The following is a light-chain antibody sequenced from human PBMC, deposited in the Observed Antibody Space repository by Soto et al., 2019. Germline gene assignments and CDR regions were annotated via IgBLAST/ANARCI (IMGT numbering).Light chain of an antibody. J-gene: IGLJ3*02. CDR1: SSDVGSYNL. CDR3: CSYAGSSTLV. V-gene: IGLV2-23*01. CDR2: EGS. Sequence: QSALTQPASVSGSPGQSITISCTGTSSDVGSYNLVSWYQQYPGKAPKLMIYEGSRRPSGASNRFSGSKSGNTASLTISGLQVEDEADYCCCSYAGSSTLVFGGGTKLTVL.